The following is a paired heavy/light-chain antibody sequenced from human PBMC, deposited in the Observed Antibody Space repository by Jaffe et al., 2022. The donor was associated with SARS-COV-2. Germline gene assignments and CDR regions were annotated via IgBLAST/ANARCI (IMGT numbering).Light chain of an antibody. V-gene: IGLV3-19*01. J-gene: IGLJ3*02. CDR1: SLRSYY. Sequence: SSELTQDPAVSVALGQTVRITCQGDSLRSYYASWYQQKPGQAPVLVIYAKNNRPSGIPDRFSGSSSGNTASLTITGAQAEDEADYYCNSRDSSGNHWVFGGGTKLTVL. CDR3: NSRDSSGNHWV. CDR2: AKN.
Heavy chain of an antibody. CDR2: INPSGGST. Sequence: QVQLVQSGAEVKKPGASVKVSCKASGYTFTSYYMHWVRQAPGQGLEWMGIINPSGGSTNYAQKFQGRVTMTRDTSTSTVYMELSSLRSEDTAVYYCAREAYYGSGSYYYYYYAMDVWGQGTTVTVSS. CDR1: GYTFTSYY. J-gene: IGHJ6*02. CDR3: AREAYYGSGSYYYYYYAMDV. V-gene: IGHV1-46*01. D-gene: IGHD3-10*01.